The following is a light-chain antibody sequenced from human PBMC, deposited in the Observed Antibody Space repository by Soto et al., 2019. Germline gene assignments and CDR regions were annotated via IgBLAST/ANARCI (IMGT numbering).Light chain of an antibody. J-gene: IGLJ1*01. Sequence: QSVLTQPASVSGSPGQSITISCTGTSSDIGGYKHVSWYQQHPGKAPKLMIYEVSNRPSGVSNRFSGSKSGNTASLTISGLQAEDEADYYCSSYTTSSTQFFGTGTKLTVL. CDR3: SSYTTSSTQF. V-gene: IGLV2-14*01. CDR2: EVS. CDR1: SSDIGGYKH.